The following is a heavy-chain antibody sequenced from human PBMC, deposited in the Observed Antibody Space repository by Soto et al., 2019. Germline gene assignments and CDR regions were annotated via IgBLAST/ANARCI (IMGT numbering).Heavy chain of an antibody. V-gene: IGHV3-48*01. CDR2: ISSSSSTI. J-gene: IGHJ4*02. CDR3: ARIGSSNWYEISDY. D-gene: IGHD6-13*01. Sequence: GGSLRLSCAASGFTFSSYSMNWVRQAPGKGLEWVSYISSSSSTIYNADSVKGRFTISRDNAKNSLYLQMNSLRAEDTAVYYCARIGSSNWYEISDYWGQGTLVTVSS. CDR1: GFTFSSYS.